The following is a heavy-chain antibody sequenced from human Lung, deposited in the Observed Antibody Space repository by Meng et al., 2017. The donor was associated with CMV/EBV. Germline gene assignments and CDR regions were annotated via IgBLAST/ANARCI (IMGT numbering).Heavy chain of an antibody. D-gene: IGHD2-2*01. CDR2: IIPILGIA. V-gene: IGHV1-69*10. CDR3: ASLGYCSSTSCPFYYYYGMDF. Sequence: SVKVSXKASGGTFSSYAISWVRQAPGQGLEWMGGIIPILGIANYAQKFQGRVTITADKSTSTAYMELSSLRSEDTAVYYCASLGYCSSTSCPFYYYYGMDFWGQGTXVTVSS. J-gene: IGHJ6*02. CDR1: GGTFSSYA.